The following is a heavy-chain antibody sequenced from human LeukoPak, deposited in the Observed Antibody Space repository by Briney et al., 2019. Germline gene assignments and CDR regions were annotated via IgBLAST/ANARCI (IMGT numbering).Heavy chain of an antibody. Sequence: GGSLRLSCAASGFTFSSYAMSWVRQAPGKGLEWVSAISGSGGSTYYADSVKGRFTISRDNSKNTLYLQMNSLRAEDTAVYYCARADRDSSSWYPRWFDPWGQGTLVTVSS. CDR2: ISGSGGST. V-gene: IGHV3-23*01. J-gene: IGHJ5*02. CDR3: ARADRDSSSWYPRWFDP. D-gene: IGHD6-13*01. CDR1: GFTFSSYA.